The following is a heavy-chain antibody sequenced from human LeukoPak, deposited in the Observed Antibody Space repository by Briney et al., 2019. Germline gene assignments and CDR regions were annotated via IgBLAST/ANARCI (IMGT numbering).Heavy chain of an antibody. Sequence: SETLSLTCTVSGDSFRSYYWNWIRQPPGKGLEWIGYIYYSGGTNYNPSLKSRVTISVDTSKNQFSLKLSSVTAADTAVYYCARDRWLRNYYYGMDVWGQGTTVTVSS. CDR1: GDSFRSYY. J-gene: IGHJ6*02. D-gene: IGHD5-12*01. CDR2: IYYSGGT. V-gene: IGHV4-59*01. CDR3: ARDRWLRNYYYGMDV.